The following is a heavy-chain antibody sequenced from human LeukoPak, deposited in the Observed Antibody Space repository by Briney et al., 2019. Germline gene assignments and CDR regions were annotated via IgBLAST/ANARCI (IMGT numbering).Heavy chain of an antibody. CDR2: ISAYSGNT. Sequence: ASVKVSCKASGYTFTSYGISWVRQAPGQGLEWMGWISAYSGNTNYAQKLQGRVTMTTDTSTSTAYMELRSLRSDDTAVYYCAGGGLGAPSTSNWFDPWGQGTLVTVSS. V-gene: IGHV1-18*01. CDR1: GYTFTSYG. CDR3: AGGGLGAPSTSNWFDP. D-gene: IGHD2/OR15-2a*01. J-gene: IGHJ5*02.